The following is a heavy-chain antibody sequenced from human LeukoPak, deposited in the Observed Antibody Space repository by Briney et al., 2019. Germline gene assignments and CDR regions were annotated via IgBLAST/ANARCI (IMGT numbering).Heavy chain of an antibody. CDR2: IKGDGNT. CDR1: GFTFSSYW. Sequence: GGTLRLSCAASGFTFSSYWMHWVRQAPGKGLVWVSRIKGDGNTNYADSVKGRFTISRDNAKNTVSLQMNSLRAEDTGVYYCARAPSEIGGYYPEYFRHWGQGTLVTVSS. J-gene: IGHJ1*01. CDR3: ARAPSEIGGYYPEYFRH. V-gene: IGHV3-74*01. D-gene: IGHD3-22*01.